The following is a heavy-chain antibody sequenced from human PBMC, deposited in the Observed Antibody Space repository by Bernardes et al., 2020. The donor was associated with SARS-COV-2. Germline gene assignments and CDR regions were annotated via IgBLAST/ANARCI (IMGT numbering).Heavy chain of an antibody. CDR3: ARSYSSGWDLYYYYGMDV. CDR1: GYTLTELS. CDR2: FDPEDGET. D-gene: IGHD2-15*01. J-gene: IGHJ6*02. V-gene: IGHV1-24*01. Sequence: ASVKVSCKVSGYTLTELSMHWVRQAPGKGLEWMGGFDPEDGETIYAQKFQGRVTMTTDTSTSTAYMELRSLRSDDTAVYYCARSYSSGWDLYYYYGMDVWGQGTTVTVSS.